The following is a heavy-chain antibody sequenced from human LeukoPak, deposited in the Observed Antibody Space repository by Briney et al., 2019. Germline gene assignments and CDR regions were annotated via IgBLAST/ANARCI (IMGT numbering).Heavy chain of an antibody. CDR2: INPNTGST. CDR1: GYTFIDYF. Sequence: ASVKVSCKTSGYTFIDYFIHWVRRAPGQGLEWMGSINPNTGSTNYVQKFQGRVTMTRDTSIRTAYMELSRLTSYDTAMYYCARDVRDGYNWVDYWGQGTLVTVSS. V-gene: IGHV1-2*02. D-gene: IGHD5-24*01. CDR3: ARDVRDGYNWVDY. J-gene: IGHJ4*02.